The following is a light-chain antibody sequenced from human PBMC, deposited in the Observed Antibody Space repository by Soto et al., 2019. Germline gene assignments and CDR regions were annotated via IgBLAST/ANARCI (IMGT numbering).Light chain of an antibody. CDR1: TSDVGSYNL. CDR2: EVS. CDR3: CSYATPRQ. Sequence: QSALTQPASVSGSPGQSITISCTGTTSDVGSYNLVSWYQQHPGKAPKLIIYEVSERPSGVSTRFSGSKSGNMASLTISGLQAADEAEYYCCSYATPRQFGGGTKVTVL. V-gene: IGLV2-23*02. J-gene: IGLJ2*01.